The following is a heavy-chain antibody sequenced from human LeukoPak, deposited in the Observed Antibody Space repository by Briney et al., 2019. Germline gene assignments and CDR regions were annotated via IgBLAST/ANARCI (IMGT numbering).Heavy chain of an antibody. CDR3: AKDRTGIVGATAFDY. J-gene: IGHJ4*02. D-gene: IGHD1-26*01. CDR2: ISSTSSYI. Sequence: PGGSLRLSCAASGFTFSTYSMNWVRQAPGKGLEWVSSISSTSSYIYYADSVKGRFTISRDNAQKSLYLQMNSLRAEDTAVYYCAKDRTGIVGATAFDYWGQGTLVTVSS. V-gene: IGHV3-21*04. CDR1: GFTFSTYS.